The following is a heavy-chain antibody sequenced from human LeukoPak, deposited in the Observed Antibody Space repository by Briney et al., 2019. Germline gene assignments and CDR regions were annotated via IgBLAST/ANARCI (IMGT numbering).Heavy chain of an antibody. CDR1: GYTFTGYY. CDR3: ASGSRELLFSYYYMDV. Sequence: ASVKVSCKASGYTFTGYYMHWVRQAPGQGLEWMGWINPNSGGTNYAQKFQGRVTMTRDTSISTAYMELSRLRSDDTAVYYCASGSRELLFSYYYMDVWGKGTTVTVSS. J-gene: IGHJ6*03. D-gene: IGHD1-26*01. V-gene: IGHV1-2*02. CDR2: INPNSGGT.